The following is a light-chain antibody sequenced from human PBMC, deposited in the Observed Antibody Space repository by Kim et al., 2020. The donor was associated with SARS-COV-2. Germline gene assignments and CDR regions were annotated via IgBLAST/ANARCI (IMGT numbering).Light chain of an antibody. CDR1: QRISND. CDR2: DAF. CDR3: QQRNEWPRT. J-gene: IGKJ1*01. Sequence: EIVLTQSPATLSLSPGERATLSCRASQRISNDLAWYQQKPGQPPRLLIFDAFNRATGIPARFSGSGSGTDFTLTISSLEPEDLAVYYCQQRNEWPRTFGQGTKVDIK. V-gene: IGKV3-11*01.